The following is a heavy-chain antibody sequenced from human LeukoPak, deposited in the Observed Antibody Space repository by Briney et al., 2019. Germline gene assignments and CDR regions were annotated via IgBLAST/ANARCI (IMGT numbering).Heavy chain of an antibody. J-gene: IGHJ4*02. CDR3: ARHLATSGSYPLDY. V-gene: IGHV3-23*01. CDR2: ISGIGNAI. D-gene: IGHD2-15*01. Sequence: GGSLRLSCAASGFTSTNYAMSWVRQAPGKGLEWVSAISGIGNAIFYADSVKGRFTISRDSSKNTLSLQMSSLRAEDTAVYYCARHLATSGSYPLDYWGPGTLVTVTS. CDR1: GFTSTNYA.